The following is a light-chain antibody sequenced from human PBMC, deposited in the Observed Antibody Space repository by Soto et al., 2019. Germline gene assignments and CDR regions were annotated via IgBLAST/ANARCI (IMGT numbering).Light chain of an antibody. J-gene: IGLJ1*01. CDR1: SSDVGGYNY. CDR3: SSYTSSSIDYV. V-gene: IGLV2-14*01. Sequence: QSALTQPASVSGSPGQSITISCTGTSSDVGGYNYVSWYQQHPGKAPKLMIYEVSNRHSGVSNRFSGSKSGNTASLTISGLQAEDEADYYCSSYTSSSIDYVFGTGIKITVL. CDR2: EVS.